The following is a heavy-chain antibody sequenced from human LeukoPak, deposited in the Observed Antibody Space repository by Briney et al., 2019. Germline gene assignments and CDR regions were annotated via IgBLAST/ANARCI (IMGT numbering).Heavy chain of an antibody. Sequence: GGSLRLSCAASGFTFDDYAMNWVRQAPGKGLEWVSSISSSSSYIYYADSVKGRVTISRDNAKNSLYLQMNSLRAEDTAVYYCASGHEVTTDYWGQGTLVTVSS. D-gene: IGHD2-21*02. CDR3: ASGHEVTTDY. V-gene: IGHV3-21*01. CDR2: ISSSSSYI. CDR1: GFTFDDYA. J-gene: IGHJ4*02.